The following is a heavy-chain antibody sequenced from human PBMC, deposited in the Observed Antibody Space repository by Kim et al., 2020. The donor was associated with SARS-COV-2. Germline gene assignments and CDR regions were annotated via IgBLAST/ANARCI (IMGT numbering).Heavy chain of an antibody. CDR3: ARSSGWYQYNWFDP. CDR2: INPNSGGT. V-gene: IGHV1-2*04. J-gene: IGHJ5*02. CDR1: GYTFTGYY. Sequence: ASVKVSCKASGYTFTGYYMHWVRHAPGQGLEWMGWINPNSGGTNYAQKFQGWVTMTRDTSISTAYMELSRLRSDDTAVYYCARSSGWYQYNWFDPWGQGTLVTVSS. D-gene: IGHD6-19*01.